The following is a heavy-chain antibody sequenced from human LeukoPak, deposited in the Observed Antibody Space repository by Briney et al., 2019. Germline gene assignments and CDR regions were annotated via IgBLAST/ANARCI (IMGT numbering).Heavy chain of an antibody. D-gene: IGHD3-22*01. CDR3: ARDYYDSSGYYSYFDY. CDR1: GGSFSGYY. J-gene: IGHJ4*02. Sequence: SETLSLTCAVYGGSFSGYYWSWIRQPPGKGLEWIGEINHSGGTNYNPSLKSRVTISVDTSKNQFSLKLSSVTAADTAVYYCARDYYDSSGYYSYFDYWGQGTLVTVSS. CDR2: INHSGGT. V-gene: IGHV4-34*01.